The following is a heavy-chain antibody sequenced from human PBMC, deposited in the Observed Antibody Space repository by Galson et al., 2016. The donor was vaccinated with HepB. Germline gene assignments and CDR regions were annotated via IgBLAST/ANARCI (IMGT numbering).Heavy chain of an antibody. CDR3: AREYLSGTETEFFQH. CDR1: GYTFTGFY. V-gene: IGHV1-2*02. Sequence: SCKASGYTFTGFYMHWVRQAPGQGLEWMGWINPNSGGTHSAQKFQGRVSLTRDTSISTAYMELSRLRSDDTAVYYCAREYLSGTETEFFQHWGQGTLVTVSS. J-gene: IGHJ1*01. CDR2: INPNSGGT. D-gene: IGHD6-13*01.